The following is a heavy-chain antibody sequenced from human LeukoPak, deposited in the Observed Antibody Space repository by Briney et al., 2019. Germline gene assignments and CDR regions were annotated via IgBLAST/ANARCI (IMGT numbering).Heavy chain of an antibody. J-gene: IGHJ4*02. V-gene: IGHV3-30*18. D-gene: IGHD3-10*01. CDR3: AKGITVRGVMILRWDLDY. Sequence: GGSLRLSCAVSGFTFSTYGMHWVRQAPGKGLEWVAVISDDGSNKFYADSVKGRFTISRDNSKNTLYLQMNSLRAEDTAVYYCAKGITVRGVMILRWDLDYWGQGTLVTVSS. CDR2: ISDDGSNK. CDR1: GFTFSTYG.